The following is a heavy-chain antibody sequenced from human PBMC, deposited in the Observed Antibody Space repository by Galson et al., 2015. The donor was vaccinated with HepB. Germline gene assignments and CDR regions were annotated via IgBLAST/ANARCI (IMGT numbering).Heavy chain of an antibody. Sequence: SVKVSCKASGGTFSSYTISWVRQAPGQGLEWMGRIIPILGIANYAQKFQGRVTITADKSTSTAYMELSSLRSEDTAVYYCARSRLGGSGYYLGHSLFDYWGQGTLVTVSS. CDR2: IIPILGIA. CDR3: ARSRLGGSGYYLGHSLFDY. J-gene: IGHJ4*02. CDR1: GGTFSSYT. V-gene: IGHV1-69*02. D-gene: IGHD3-22*01.